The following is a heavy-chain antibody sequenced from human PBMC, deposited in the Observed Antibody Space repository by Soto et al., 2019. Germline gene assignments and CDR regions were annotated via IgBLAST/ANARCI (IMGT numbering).Heavy chain of an antibody. CDR1: GGSISSYY. V-gene: IGHV4-59*01. Sequence: SETLSLTCTVSGGSISSYYWSWIRQPPGKGLEWIGYIYYGGSTNYNPSLKSRVTISVDTSKNQFSLKLSSVTAADTAVYYCARVRSSIYDYYYYYMDVWGKGTTVTVSS. D-gene: IGHD3-3*01. CDR2: IYYGGST. CDR3: ARVRSSIYDYYYYYMDV. J-gene: IGHJ6*03.